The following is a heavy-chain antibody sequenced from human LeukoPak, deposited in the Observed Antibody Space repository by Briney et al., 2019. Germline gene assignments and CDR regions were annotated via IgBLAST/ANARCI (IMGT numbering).Heavy chain of an antibody. Sequence: GGSLRLSCAASGFTFSSYSMNWVRQAQGKGLEWVSYIDRSSSNIYYAGAVKGRFTISRDNAKNSLHLQMNSLRDEDTAVYFCARVGYSGWDFDYWGQGTLVTVSS. CDR3: ARVGYSGWDFDY. V-gene: IGHV3-48*02. J-gene: IGHJ4*02. D-gene: IGHD5-12*01. CDR1: GFTFSSYS. CDR2: IDRSSSNI.